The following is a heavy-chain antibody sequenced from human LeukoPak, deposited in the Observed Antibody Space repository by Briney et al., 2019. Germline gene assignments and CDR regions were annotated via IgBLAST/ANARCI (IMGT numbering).Heavy chain of an antibody. Sequence: GGSLRLSCAASGFTFRNYAMRWVRQAPGKGLEWVSAISGSGGTTYYADSVKGRFTISRDNAKNSLYLQMNSLRAEDTAVYYCARDFSSSWYRAYYYYYYMDVWGKGTTVTVSS. D-gene: IGHD6-13*01. CDR1: GFTFRNYA. CDR2: ISGSGGTT. J-gene: IGHJ6*03. CDR3: ARDFSSSWYRAYYYYYYMDV. V-gene: IGHV3-23*01.